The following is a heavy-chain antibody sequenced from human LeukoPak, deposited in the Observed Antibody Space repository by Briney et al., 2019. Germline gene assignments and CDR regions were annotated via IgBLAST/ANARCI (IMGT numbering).Heavy chain of an antibody. CDR2: IIPIFGTA. CDR1: GGTFSSYA. J-gene: IGHJ3*02. V-gene: IGHV1-69*01. Sequence: SVKVSCKASGGTFSSYAISWVRQAPGQGLEWMGGIIPIFGTANYAQKFQGRVTITADESTSTAYMELSSLRSEDTAVYYCASDRQLDPTEDAFDIWGQGTMVTVSS. CDR3: ASDRQLDPTEDAFDI. D-gene: IGHD1-1*01.